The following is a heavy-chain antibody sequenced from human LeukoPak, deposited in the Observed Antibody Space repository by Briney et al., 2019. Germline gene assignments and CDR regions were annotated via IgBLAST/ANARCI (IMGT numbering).Heavy chain of an antibody. J-gene: IGHJ6*02. CDR3: ATGQGHGMDV. CDR1: GFIFSKYW. Sequence: GGSLRLSCAASGFIFSKYWMNWVRQAPGKGLVWVSRINSDGSSTSYADSVKGRFTISRDNAKNTLYLQMNSLRAEDTAVYYCATGQGHGMDVWGQGTTVTVSS. V-gene: IGHV3-74*01. D-gene: IGHD1-14*01. CDR2: INSDGSST.